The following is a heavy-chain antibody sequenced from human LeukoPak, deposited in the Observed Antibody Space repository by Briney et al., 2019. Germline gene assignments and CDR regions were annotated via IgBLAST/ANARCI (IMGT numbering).Heavy chain of an antibody. CDR1: GFTFSSYS. CDR2: ISSSSSYI. CDR3: ARDFLLVRGVFDY. Sequence: PGGSLRLSCAASGFTFSSYSMNWVRQAPGKGLEWVSSISSSSSYIYYADSVKGRFTISRDNAKNSLYLQMNSLRAEDTAVYYCARDFLLVRGVFDYWGQGTLVTVSS. J-gene: IGHJ4*02. D-gene: IGHD3-10*01. V-gene: IGHV3-21*01.